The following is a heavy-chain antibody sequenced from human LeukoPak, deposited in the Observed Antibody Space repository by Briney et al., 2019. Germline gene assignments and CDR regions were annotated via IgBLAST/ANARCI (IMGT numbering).Heavy chain of an antibody. CDR3: ARDGYCSSTGCYANAFDI. CDR2: ISGFNGNT. J-gene: IGHJ3*02. Sequence: ASVKVSCKASGYTFTSYRISWVRQAPGQGLEWMGWISGFNGNTNYAQKFQGRVTMTTDTSTSTAYMDLRSLRSDDTAVYYCARDGYCSSTGCYANAFDIWGQGTMVTASS. V-gene: IGHV1-18*01. CDR1: GYTFTSYR. D-gene: IGHD2-2*03.